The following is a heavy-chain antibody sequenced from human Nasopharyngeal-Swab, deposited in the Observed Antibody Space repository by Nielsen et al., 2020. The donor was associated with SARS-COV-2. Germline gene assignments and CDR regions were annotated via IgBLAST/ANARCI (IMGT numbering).Heavy chain of an antibody. CDR2: ISSGSGSFT. D-gene: IGHD2-15*01. CDR1: RFTFSDYY. V-gene: IGHV3-11*03. J-gene: IGHJ4*02. CDR3: ARMGGGTNFDV. Sequence: GESLKISCAASRFTFSDYYMSWVRQAPGKGLEWVSYISSGSGSFTNSADSVKGRFTISRDNAKTSLYLQMNNLRVDDTAAYFCARMGGGTNFDVWGQGTLVTVSS.